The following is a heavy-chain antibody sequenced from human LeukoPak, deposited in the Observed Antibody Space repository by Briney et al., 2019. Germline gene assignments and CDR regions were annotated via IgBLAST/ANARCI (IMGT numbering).Heavy chain of an antibody. CDR3: ARDGETTGSISSWFDY. CDR1: GFTFSSYG. CDR2: IWYDGSNK. J-gene: IGHJ4*02. D-gene: IGHD6-13*01. Sequence: PGGSLRLSCAASGFTFSSYGMHWVRQAPGKGLEWVAVIWYDGSNKYYADSVKGRFTISRDNSENTLYLQMNSLRAEDTVLYYCARDGETTGSISSWFDYWGQGTLVTVSS. V-gene: IGHV3-33*01.